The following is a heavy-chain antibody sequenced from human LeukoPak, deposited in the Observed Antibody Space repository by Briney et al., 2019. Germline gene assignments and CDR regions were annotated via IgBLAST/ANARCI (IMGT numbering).Heavy chain of an antibody. Sequence: SDTLSLTRAVSGYSISSGYYWGWIRHPPGKGLEWIGSIYNSGSTYYNPSLKSRVTISVDTSKNPFSLKLSSVTAADTAVYYCARVGMITFGGVADDFDYWGQGTLVTVSS. V-gene: IGHV4-38-2*01. CDR2: IYNSGST. D-gene: IGHD3-16*01. CDR3: ARVGMITFGGVADDFDY. J-gene: IGHJ4*02. CDR1: GYSISSGYY.